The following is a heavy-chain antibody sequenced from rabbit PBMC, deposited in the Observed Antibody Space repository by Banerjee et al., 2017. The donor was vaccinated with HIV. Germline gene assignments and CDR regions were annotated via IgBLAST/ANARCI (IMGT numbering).Heavy chain of an antibody. D-gene: IGHD1-1*01. CDR3: ARDIGSSGWYSFNL. CDR1: GIDFSSSYW. J-gene: IGHJ4*01. V-gene: IGHV1S45*01. Sequence: QEQLVESGGGLVTLGGSLKLSCKASGIDFSSSYWICWVRQAPGKGLEWIGCIYTSNGDTYYASWAKGRFTISKTSSTTVTLQMTSLTAADTATYFCARDIGSSGWYSFNLWGPGTLVTVS. CDR2: IYTSNGDT.